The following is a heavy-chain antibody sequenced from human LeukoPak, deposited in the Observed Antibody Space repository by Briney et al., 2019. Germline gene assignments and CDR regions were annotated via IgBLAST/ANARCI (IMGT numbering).Heavy chain of an antibody. CDR2: IYYSGSA. D-gene: IGHD3-3*01. Sequence: SETLSLTCTVSGGSISSYYWSWIRQPPGKGLEWIGYIYYSGSANYNPSLKSRVTISVDTSKNQFSLKLSSVTAADTAVYYCARFVGGFLDYYYMDVWGKGTTVTVSS. CDR1: GGSISSYY. V-gene: IGHV4-59*01. CDR3: ARFVGGFLDYYYMDV. J-gene: IGHJ6*03.